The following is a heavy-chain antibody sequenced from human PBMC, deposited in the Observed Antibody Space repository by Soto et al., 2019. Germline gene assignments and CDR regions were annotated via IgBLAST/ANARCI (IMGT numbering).Heavy chain of an antibody. V-gene: IGHV3-33*01. D-gene: IGHD1-26*01. CDR1: GFSFSIYG. CDR3: ARGPFTRSGSSSDYFDY. CDR2: IWYDGSNK. Sequence: GGSLRLSCAASGFSFSIYGMHWVRQAPGKGLEWVAVIWYDGSNKYYADSVKGRFTISRDNSKNTLNLQMDSLRAEDTAVYYCARGPFTRSGSSSDYFDYWGQGTLVTVS. J-gene: IGHJ4*02.